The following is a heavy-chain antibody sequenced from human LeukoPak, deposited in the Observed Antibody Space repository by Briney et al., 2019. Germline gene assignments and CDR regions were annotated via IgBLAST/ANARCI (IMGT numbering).Heavy chain of an antibody. J-gene: IGHJ4*02. Sequence: PGGSLRLSCTVSGITFRTSSFNWVRQVPGKGLEWVSSISSSGTYMYYSDSVEGRFTISRDNAKNSVFLQMDSLRAEDTAVYFCAKELGNADSHGNVPLGHWGQGTLVIVSS. V-gene: IGHV3-21*01. D-gene: IGHD1-26*01. CDR2: ISSSGTYM. CDR1: GITFRTSS. CDR3: AKELGNADSHGNVPLGH.